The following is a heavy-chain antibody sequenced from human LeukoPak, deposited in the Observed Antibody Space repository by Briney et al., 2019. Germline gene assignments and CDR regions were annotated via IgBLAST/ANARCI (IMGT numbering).Heavy chain of an antibody. V-gene: IGHV4-31*03. J-gene: IGHJ5*02. CDR3: AREAWAGTLSGWFDP. CDR1: GGPISRGAYY. Sequence: SETLSLTCSVSGGPISRGAYYWSWVRQSPGKGLEWIGYIFSSGSTSYNPSLRSRVTVSFDTSKNQFFLNLNSVTAADSAVYYCAREAWAGTLSGWFDPWGQGTLVAVSS. CDR2: IFSSGST. D-gene: IGHD1-7*01.